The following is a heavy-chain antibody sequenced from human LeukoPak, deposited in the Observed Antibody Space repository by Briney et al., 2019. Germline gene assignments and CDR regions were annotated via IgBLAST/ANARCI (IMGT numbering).Heavy chain of an antibody. CDR2: ISGYTGAT. D-gene: IGHD2-15*01. CDR1: GYTFTSYG. J-gene: IGHJ4*02. CDR3: ARDTPGLAKLFDY. V-gene: IGHV1-18*01. Sequence: ASVKVSCKASGYTFTSYGISWVRQAPGHGLEWMGWISGYTGATHYSVKLQDRLTVTTDTSTNTAYMELRSLRSADTAVYFCARDTPGLAKLFDYWGQGTLVTVSS.